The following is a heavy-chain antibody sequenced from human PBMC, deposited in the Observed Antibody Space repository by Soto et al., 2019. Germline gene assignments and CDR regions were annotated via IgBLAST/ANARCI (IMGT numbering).Heavy chain of an antibody. CDR2: IYWDDDK. Sequence: SGPKLVNTTQTLTLTCNFSGFSLSTKGVGVGWIRQPPGKSLEWLGSIYWDDDKRYRPSLNNRLTITKDTSENQVVLTMTNVDTVDTGTYFCAHLYAESGYDWRYDPWGQGTRVTVSS. D-gene: IGHD5-12*01. CDR3: AHLYAESGYDWRYDP. V-gene: IGHV2-5*02. J-gene: IGHJ5*02. CDR1: GFSLSTKGVG.